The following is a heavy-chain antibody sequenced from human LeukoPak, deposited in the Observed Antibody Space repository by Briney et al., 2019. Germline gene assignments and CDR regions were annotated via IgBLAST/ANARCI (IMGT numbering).Heavy chain of an antibody. D-gene: IGHD3-10*01. V-gene: IGHV4-59*01. CDR1: GASIDSYY. J-gene: IGHJ5*02. CDR3: ARDSGPITMVRGVEYNWFDP. CDR2: IYYSGTT. Sequence: SETLSLTCTISGASIDSYYWSWIRQPPGKGLEWIGYIYYSGTTNYNPSLKRRVTISVDTSKNQFSLKLSSVTAADTAVYYCARDSGPITMVRGVEYNWFDPWGQGTLVTVSS.